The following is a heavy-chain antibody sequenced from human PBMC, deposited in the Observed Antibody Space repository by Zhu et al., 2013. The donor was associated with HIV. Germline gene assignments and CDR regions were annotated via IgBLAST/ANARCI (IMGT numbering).Heavy chain of an antibody. V-gene: IGHV1-8*01. D-gene: IGHD1-26*01. J-gene: IGHJ6*02. CDR1: GYTFTSYD. CDR2: MNPNNGNT. Sequence: QVQLVQSGAEVKKPGASVKVSCKASGYTFTSYDINWVRQATGQGLEWMGWMNPNNGNTGYAQKFQGRVTMTRNTSISTAYMELSSLRSDDTAVYYCARVFLWELLRDYYYGMDVWGQGTTVTVSS. CDR3: ARVFLWELLRDYYYGMDV.